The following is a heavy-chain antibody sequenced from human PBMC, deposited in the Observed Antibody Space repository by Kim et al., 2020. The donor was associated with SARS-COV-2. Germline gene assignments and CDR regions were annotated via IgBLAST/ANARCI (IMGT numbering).Heavy chain of an antibody. J-gene: IGHJ4*02. CDR3: ARAETIFGVVIGCFDY. CDR2: IYYSGST. CDR1: GGSISSGGYY. V-gene: IGHV4-31*03. Sequence: SETLSLTCTVSGGSISSGGYYWSWIRQHPGNGLEWIGYIYYSGSTYYNPSLKSRVTISVDTSKNQSSLKLSSVTAADTAVYYCARAETIFGVVIGCFDYWGQGTLVTVSS. D-gene: IGHD3-3*01.